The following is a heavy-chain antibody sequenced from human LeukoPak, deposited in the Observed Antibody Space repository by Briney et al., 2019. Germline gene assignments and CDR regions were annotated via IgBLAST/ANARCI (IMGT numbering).Heavy chain of an antibody. CDR3: ATDNGYNWNYPNARDPYYFDY. J-gene: IGHJ4*02. CDR2: FDPEDGET. V-gene: IGHV1-24*01. CDR1: GYTLTELS. D-gene: IGHD1-7*01. Sequence: ASVKVSCKVSGYTLTELSMHWVRQAPGKGLEWMGGFDPEDGETIYAQKFQGRVTMTEDTSTDTAYMELSSLRSEDTAVYYCATDNGYNWNYPNARDPYYFDYWGQGTLVTVSS.